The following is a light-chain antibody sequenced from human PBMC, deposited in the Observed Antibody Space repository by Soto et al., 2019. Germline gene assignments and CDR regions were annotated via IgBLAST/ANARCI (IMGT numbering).Light chain of an antibody. CDR1: QSVSASY. V-gene: IGKV3-20*01. CDR2: GAS. CDR3: QQYISSPPIT. J-gene: IGKJ5*01. Sequence: DIVLTQSPGTLSLSPGERATLSCRASQSVSASYFAWYQQKPGQAPRLLIYGASTRATGIPDRFSGSASGTDFTLTSSRLEPEDFAVYFCQQYISSPPITFGQGTRLEIQ.